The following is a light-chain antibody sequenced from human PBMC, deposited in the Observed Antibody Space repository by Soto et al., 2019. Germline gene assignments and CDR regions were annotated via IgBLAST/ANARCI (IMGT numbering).Light chain of an antibody. J-gene: IGLJ3*02. CDR3: EPWGSNTHTV. CDR2: LEGSGSY. Sequence: QPVLTQSSSASASLGSSVKLTCTLSSGHSSYIIAWHQQQPGKAPRYLMKLEGSGSYNKGSGVPDRFSGSSSGADRYLTISNLQFEDEDDYYCEPWGSNTHTVFGGGTKVTVL. CDR1: SGHSSYI. V-gene: IGLV4-60*02.